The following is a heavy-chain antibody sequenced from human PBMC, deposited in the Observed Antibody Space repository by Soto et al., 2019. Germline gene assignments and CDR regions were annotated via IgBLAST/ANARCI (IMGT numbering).Heavy chain of an antibody. CDR3: ARRGSGSYYDY. V-gene: IGHV3-23*01. CDR1: GFTFSSYA. D-gene: IGHD1-26*01. Sequence: PGGSLRLSCAASGFTFSSYAMRWVRQAPGKGLEWVSAIRGSGDSTYYADSVKGRFTTSRDNSKNTLYLQMNSLRAEDTAVYYCARRGSGSYYDYWGQGTLVTVSS. CDR2: IRGSGDST. J-gene: IGHJ4*02.